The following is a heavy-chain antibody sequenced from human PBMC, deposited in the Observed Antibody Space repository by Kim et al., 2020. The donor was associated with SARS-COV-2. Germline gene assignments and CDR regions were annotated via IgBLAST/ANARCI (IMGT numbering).Heavy chain of an antibody. CDR2: IWYDGSNK. CDR1: GFTFSSYG. V-gene: IGHV3-33*01. D-gene: IGHD2-8*01. J-gene: IGHJ4*02. Sequence: GGSLRLSCAASGFTFSSYGMHWVRQAPGKGLEWVAVIWYDGSNKYYADSVKGRFTISRDNSKNTLYLQMNSLRAEDTAVYYCARDGSEFGPIVLMWEVTRPYWGQGTLVTVSS. CDR3: ARDGSEFGPIVLMWEVTRPY.